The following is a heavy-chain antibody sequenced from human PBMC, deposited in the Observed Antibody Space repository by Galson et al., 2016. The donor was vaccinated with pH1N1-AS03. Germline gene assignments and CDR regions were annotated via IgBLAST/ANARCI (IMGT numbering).Heavy chain of an antibody. CDR3: AKDSSGFWEDPFDL. Sequence: SLRLSCAASGFTFSTYGMQWVRQAPGKGLEWVAFISYDGSNKYYADSVKGRFTISRDNSKNTLYLQMNSLRAEDTAVHYCAKDSSGFWEDPFDLWGQGTMVTVSS. D-gene: IGHD3-22*01. J-gene: IGHJ3*01. CDR2: ISYDGSNK. V-gene: IGHV3-30*18. CDR1: GFTFSTYG.